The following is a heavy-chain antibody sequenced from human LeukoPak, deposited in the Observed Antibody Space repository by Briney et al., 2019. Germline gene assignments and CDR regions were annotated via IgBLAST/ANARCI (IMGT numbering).Heavy chain of an antibody. D-gene: IGHD3-22*01. CDR1: GDSISHYY. CDR3: ARPARDFDRSGYYHFDY. Sequence: SSETLSLTCTVSGDSISHYYWSWIRQPPGKGLEWIGYIYYSGSTNYNPSLKSRVTMSIDTSKKQLSLKLNSVTAADTAVYYCARPARDFDRSGYYHFDYWGQGTLVTVSS. CDR2: IYYSGST. J-gene: IGHJ4*02. V-gene: IGHV4-59*08.